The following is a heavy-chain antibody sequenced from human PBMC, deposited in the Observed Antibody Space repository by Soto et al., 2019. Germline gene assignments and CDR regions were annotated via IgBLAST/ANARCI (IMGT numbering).Heavy chain of an antibody. D-gene: IGHD1-26*01. CDR1: GYTFTSYA. Sequence: QVQLVQSGAEVQKPGASVKVSCKASGYTFTSYAMHWVRQAPGQRLEWMGWINAGNGNTKYSQKFQGRVTITRDTSASTAYMELSSRRSEDTAVYYCARGGGQWELPRGYWGQGTLVTVSS. V-gene: IGHV1-3*01. CDR3: ARGGGQWELPRGY. CDR2: INAGNGNT. J-gene: IGHJ4*02.